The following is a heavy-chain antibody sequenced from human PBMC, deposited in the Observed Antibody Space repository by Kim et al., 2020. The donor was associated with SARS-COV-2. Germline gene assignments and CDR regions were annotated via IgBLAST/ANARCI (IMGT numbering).Heavy chain of an antibody. J-gene: IGHJ6*02. CDR3: ASRVNSAAARFYYYYGMGV. D-gene: IGHD2-2*01. CDR2: ISSSGSTI. V-gene: IGHV3-48*03. CDR1: GFTFSSYE. Sequence: GGSLRLSCAASGFTFSSYEMNWVRQAPGKGLEWVSYISSSGSTIYYADSVKGRFTISRDNAKNSLYLQMNSLRAEDTAVYYCASRVNSAAARFYYYYGMGVWGQGTTVTVSS.